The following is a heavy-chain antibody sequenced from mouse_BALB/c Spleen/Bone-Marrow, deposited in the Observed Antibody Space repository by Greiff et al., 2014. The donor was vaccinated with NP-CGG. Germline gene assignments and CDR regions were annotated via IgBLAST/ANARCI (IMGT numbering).Heavy chain of an antibody. CDR3: AHDAPFAY. V-gene: IGHV14-3*02. CDR1: GFNIKDTY. J-gene: IGHJ3*01. Sequence: VQLQQSGAELVKPGASVKLSCTTSGFNIKDTYIRWVKQRPEQGLEWIGRIDPANGNTKYDPEFQGKATTTADTSSNTAYLHLSSLTSEDTAVYSCAHDAPFAYWGQGTLVTVSA. CDR2: IDPANGNT. D-gene: IGHD2-3*01.